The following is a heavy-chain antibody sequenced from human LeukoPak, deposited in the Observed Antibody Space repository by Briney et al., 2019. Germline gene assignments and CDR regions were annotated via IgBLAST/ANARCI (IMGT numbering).Heavy chain of an antibody. Sequence: SETLSLTCAVYGGSFSGYYWSWIRQPPGKGLEWIGEINHSGSTNYNPSLKSRVTISVDTSKNQFSLKLSSVTAADTAVYYCARGRGSSWYPYYYYYYMDVWGKGTTVTASS. V-gene: IGHV4-34*01. CDR2: INHSGST. J-gene: IGHJ6*03. CDR3: ARGRGSSWYPYYYYYYMDV. D-gene: IGHD6-13*01. CDR1: GGSFSGYY.